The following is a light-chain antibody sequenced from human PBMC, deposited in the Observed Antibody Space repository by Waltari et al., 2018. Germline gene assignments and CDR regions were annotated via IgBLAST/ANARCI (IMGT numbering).Light chain of an antibody. CDR2: TNN. V-gene: IGLV1-44*01. CDR1: SSNIGSTT. CDR3: ASWDDSLSVVL. Sequence: QTALTQPPSTSGTPGQRVTIPCSGSSSNIGSTTLNWYLQRPGTAPKLLIYTNNQRPSGVPDRFSASKSGTSASLAISGLQSEDEAHYYCASWDDSLSVVLFGGGTKLTVL. J-gene: IGLJ3*02.